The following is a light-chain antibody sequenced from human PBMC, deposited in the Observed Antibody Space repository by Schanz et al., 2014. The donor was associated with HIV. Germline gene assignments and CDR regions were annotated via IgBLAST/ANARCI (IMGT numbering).Light chain of an antibody. V-gene: IGKV3-20*01. J-gene: IGKJ1*01. CDR2: GAS. CDR1: ENINSNF. CDR3: HQYGSSPRT. Sequence: VLAQSPGTLSLSPGERASLSCRASENINSNFLAWYQQKPGQAPRLLIYGASSRATGVPDRFSGSGSGTDFTLTITRLEPEDFAVYYCHQYGSSPRTFGQGTKVEIK.